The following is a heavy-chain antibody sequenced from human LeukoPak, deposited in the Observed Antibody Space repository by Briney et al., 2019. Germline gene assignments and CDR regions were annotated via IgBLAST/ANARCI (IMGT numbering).Heavy chain of an antibody. CDR1: GFTFSSYW. CDR2: INSDGSST. CDR3: AKDSAKLYFAAVDV. V-gene: IGHV3-74*01. J-gene: IGHJ6*04. Sequence: GGSLRLSCAASGFTFSSYWMHWVRQAPGKGLVWVSRINSDGSSTTYADSVNVRFTISRDNAKNSLYLQMNSLRAEDMALYYCAKDSAKLYFAAVDVWGKGTTVTVSS. D-gene: IGHD3-3*01.